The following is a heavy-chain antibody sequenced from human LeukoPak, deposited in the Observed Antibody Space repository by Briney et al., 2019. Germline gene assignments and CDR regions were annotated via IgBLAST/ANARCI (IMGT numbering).Heavy chain of an antibody. CDR2: TSGSGGST. J-gene: IGHJ5*02. D-gene: IGHD6-13*01. CDR3: GKTGSSGWYRTRFDP. CDR1: GFTFSSYA. V-gene: IGHV3-23*01. Sequence: GGSLRLSCAASGFTFSSYAMSWVRQAPGKGLEWVSATSGSGGSTYYADSVKGRFTISRDNSKNTLYLQMSSLRAEDTAVYYCGKTGSSGWYRTRFDPWGQGTLVTVSS.